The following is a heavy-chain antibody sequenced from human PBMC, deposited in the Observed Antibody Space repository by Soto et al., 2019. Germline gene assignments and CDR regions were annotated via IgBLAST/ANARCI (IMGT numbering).Heavy chain of an antibody. J-gene: IGHJ4*02. CDR1: GGSISSSSYY. V-gene: IGHV4-39*01. D-gene: IGHD3-3*01. CDR3: ATITIFGVVPNYFDY. Sequence: SETLSLTCTASGGSISSSSYYWGWIRQPPGKGLEWIGSFYYSESTYYNPSLKSRVTISVDTSKNQFSLKLSSVTAADTAVYYCATITIFGVVPNYFDYWGQGTLVTVSS. CDR2: FYYSEST.